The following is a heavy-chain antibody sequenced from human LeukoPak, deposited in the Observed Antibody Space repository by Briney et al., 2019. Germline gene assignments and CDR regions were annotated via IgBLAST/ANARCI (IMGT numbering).Heavy chain of an antibody. Sequence: SVKVSCKASGGTFSSYAISWVRQAPGQGLEWMGGTIPIFGTANYAQKFQGRVTITADESTSTAYMELSSLRSEDTAVYYCARVSRWFGDFDYWGQGTLVTVSS. CDR1: GGTFSSYA. V-gene: IGHV1-69*13. CDR2: TIPIFGTA. CDR3: ARVSRWFGDFDY. J-gene: IGHJ4*02. D-gene: IGHD3-10*01.